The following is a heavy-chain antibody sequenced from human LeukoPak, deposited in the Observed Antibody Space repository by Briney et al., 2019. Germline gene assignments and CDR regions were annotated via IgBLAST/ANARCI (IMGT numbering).Heavy chain of an antibody. J-gene: IGHJ4*02. CDR1: RFTFSDHY. V-gene: IGHV3-11*01. Sequence: GGPLRLSCTASRFTFSDHYMTWIRQAPGKGLEWLSYISAGGRTVYYADSVKGRFTISRDNAKNSLYLQMNSLRAEDTAVYYCARDRTAVTGYGYWGQGTLVTVSS. D-gene: IGHD5-18*01. CDR2: ISAGGRTV. CDR3: ARDRTAVTGYGY.